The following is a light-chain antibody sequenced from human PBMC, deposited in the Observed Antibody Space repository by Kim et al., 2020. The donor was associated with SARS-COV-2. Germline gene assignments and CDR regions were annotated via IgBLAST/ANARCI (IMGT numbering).Light chain of an antibody. V-gene: IGKV3-20*01. Sequence: ENVLTQSPGTLSLSPGDRATLSCRSTHTIFDNYLAWYQRKPGQSPGLLIYRAFTRATGVPARFSGSGSGTDFTLTISRLEPEDFAVYYCHQYGGSQSFGQGTKVDIK. CDR2: RAF. CDR1: HTIFDNY. J-gene: IGKJ1*01. CDR3: HQYGGSQS.